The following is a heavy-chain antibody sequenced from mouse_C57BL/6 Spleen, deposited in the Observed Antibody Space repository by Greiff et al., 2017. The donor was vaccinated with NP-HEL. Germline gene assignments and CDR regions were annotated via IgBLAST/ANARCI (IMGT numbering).Heavy chain of an antibody. Sequence: EVKLMESGGGLVKPGGSLKLSCAASGFTFSDYGMHWVRQAPEKGLEWVAYISSGSSTNYYADTVKGRFTLSRDNAKNNLFLQMTCLRSEDTAMYYCASIHASYCGFAYWGQGTLVTVSA. CDR3: ASIHASYCGFAY. V-gene: IGHV5-17*01. CDR1: GFTFSDYG. CDR2: ISSGSSTN. D-gene: IGHD2-12*01. J-gene: IGHJ3*01.